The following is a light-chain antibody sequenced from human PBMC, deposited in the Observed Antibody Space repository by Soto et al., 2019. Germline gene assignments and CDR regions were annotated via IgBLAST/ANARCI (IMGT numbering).Light chain of an antibody. Sequence: LSQPASVSGSPGQSITISCTGTSSDVGGYNFVSWYQQHPGKAPKLIISEVSNRPSGVSNRFSGSKSGNTASLTISGLQTEDEGEYYCSSYTITTALVFGSGTKLTVL. V-gene: IGLV2-14*01. J-gene: IGLJ1*01. CDR2: EVS. CDR1: SSDVGGYNF. CDR3: SSYTITTALV.